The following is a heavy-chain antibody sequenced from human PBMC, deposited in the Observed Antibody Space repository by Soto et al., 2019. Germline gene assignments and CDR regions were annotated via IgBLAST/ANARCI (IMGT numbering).Heavy chain of an antibody. Sequence: EVQLVESGGGLVKPGGSLSLSCAASGLTFSKTWMSWVRQAPGKGLEWVGRIKSKNDGGTIDYAAPVKGRFSISRDDSKNTVFLQINSLNTEDTAVYYCTTDPRHWGQGTLVTVSS. CDR1: GLTFSKTW. J-gene: IGHJ4*02. V-gene: IGHV3-15*01. CDR2: IKSKNDGGTI. CDR3: TTDPRH.